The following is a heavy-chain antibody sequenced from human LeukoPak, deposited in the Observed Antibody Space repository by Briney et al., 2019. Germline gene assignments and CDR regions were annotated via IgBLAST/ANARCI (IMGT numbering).Heavy chain of an antibody. Sequence: SETLSLTCTVSGGSISSGSYYWSWIRQPAGKGLEWIGRIYTCGSTNYNPSLKSRVTISVDTSKNQFSLKLSSVTAADTAVYYCARVTQGYCSGGSCYPGYYYYYYYMDVWGKGTTVTVSS. V-gene: IGHV4-61*02. J-gene: IGHJ6*03. D-gene: IGHD2-15*01. CDR2: IYTCGST. CDR3: ARVTQGYCSGGSCYPGYYYYYYYMDV. CDR1: GGSISSGSYY.